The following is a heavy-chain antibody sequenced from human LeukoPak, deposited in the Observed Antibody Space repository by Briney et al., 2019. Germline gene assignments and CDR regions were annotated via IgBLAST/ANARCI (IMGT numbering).Heavy chain of an antibody. CDR3: ARASSHYYDSSGSPGGY. D-gene: IGHD3-22*01. CDR1: GGTFSSYA. J-gene: IGHJ4*02. Sequence: ASVKVSCKASGGTFSSYAISWVRQAPGQGLEWMGRIIPIFGIANYAQKFQGRVTITADKSTSTAYMEPSSLRSEDTAVYYCARASSHYYDSSGSPGGYWGQGTLVTVSS. CDR2: IIPIFGIA. V-gene: IGHV1-69*04.